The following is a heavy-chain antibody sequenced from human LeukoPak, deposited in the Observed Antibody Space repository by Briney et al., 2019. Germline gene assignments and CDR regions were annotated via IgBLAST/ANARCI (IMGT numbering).Heavy chain of an antibody. V-gene: IGHV1-69*04. J-gene: IGHJ4*02. D-gene: IGHD6-19*01. CDR1: GGTFSSYA. CDR3: ARAGGVAGTSRRIDY. Sequence: ASVKVSCKASGGTFSSYAISWVRHPPGQGLEWMGRILPIFGIANYAQKFQGRVTITADKSTSTAYMELSSLRSEDTAVYYCARAGGVAGTSRRIDYWGQGTLVTVSS. CDR2: ILPIFGIA.